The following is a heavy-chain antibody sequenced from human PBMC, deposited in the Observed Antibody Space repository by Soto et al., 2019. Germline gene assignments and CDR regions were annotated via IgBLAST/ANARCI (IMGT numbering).Heavy chain of an antibody. D-gene: IGHD3-10*01. Sequence: SETLSLTCAVYGGSFSGYYWSWIRQHPGKGLEWIGYIYYSGSTYYNPSLKSRVTISVDTSKNQFSLKLSSVTAADTAVYYCVNSGELLSGMDVWGQGTTVTVSS. V-gene: IGHV4-31*11. CDR2: IYYSGST. CDR3: VNSGELLSGMDV. CDR1: GGSFSGYY. J-gene: IGHJ6*02.